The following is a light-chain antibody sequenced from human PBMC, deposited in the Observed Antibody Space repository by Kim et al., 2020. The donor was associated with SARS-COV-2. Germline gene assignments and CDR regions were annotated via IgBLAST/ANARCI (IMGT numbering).Light chain of an antibody. J-gene: IGKJ4*01. CDR2: AAS. Sequence: DIQLTQSPSFLSASVGDRVTITCRASQGIRSYLAWYQQKPGKAPKLLIYAASTLQTGVPSRFSGSGSGTEFTLTISSLQPEDFARYYCQVLQNNHPPTFGGGTKVDIK. V-gene: IGKV1-9*01. CDR1: QGIRSY. CDR3: QVLQNNHPPT.